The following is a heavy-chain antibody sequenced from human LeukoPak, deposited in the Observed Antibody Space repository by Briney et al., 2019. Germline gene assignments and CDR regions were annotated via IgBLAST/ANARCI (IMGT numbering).Heavy chain of an antibody. J-gene: IGHJ5*02. CDR3: ARNYESGYSIGP. CDR2: IQHSGNI. CDR1: GVSINSIYW. D-gene: IGHD3-3*01. V-gene: IGHV4-4*02. Sequence: PSGTLSLTCAVSGVSINSIYWWSWVRQPPGKGLEWIGEIQHSGNINYNLSLKSRVTISVDKSKNQFSLTVTSVTAADTAIYYCARNYESGYSIGPWGQGTLVTVSS.